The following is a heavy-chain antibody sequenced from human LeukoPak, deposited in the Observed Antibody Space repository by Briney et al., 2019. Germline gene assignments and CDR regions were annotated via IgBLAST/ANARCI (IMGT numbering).Heavy chain of an antibody. CDR1: GGSISSGGYY. CDR3: ARHSIRLPPDY. Sequence: SETLSLTCTVSGGSISSGGYYWSWIRQHPGKGLEWIGYIYYSGSTNYNPSLKSRVTISVDTSKNQFSLKLSSVTAADTAVYYCARHSIRLPPDYWGQGTLVTVSS. V-gene: IGHV4-61*08. J-gene: IGHJ4*02. CDR2: IYYSGST. D-gene: IGHD2-21*01.